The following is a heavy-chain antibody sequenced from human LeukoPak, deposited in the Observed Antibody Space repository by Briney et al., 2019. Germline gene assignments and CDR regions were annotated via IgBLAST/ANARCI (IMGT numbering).Heavy chain of an antibody. Sequence: GGSLRLSCAASGFTFSNYAMSWVRQAPGRGLEWVSAISGGGGSTYYADSVRGRFTVSRDNSRNTLYLQMNNLRAEDTAVYYCAKVPISSGWPNFDYWGQGTLVTVSS. CDR3: AKVPISSGWPNFDY. J-gene: IGHJ4*02. CDR1: GFTFSNYA. D-gene: IGHD6-19*01. V-gene: IGHV3-23*01. CDR2: ISGGGGST.